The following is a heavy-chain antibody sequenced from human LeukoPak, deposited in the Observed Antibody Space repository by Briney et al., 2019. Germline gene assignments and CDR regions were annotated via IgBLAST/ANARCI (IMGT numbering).Heavy chain of an antibody. Sequence: PGGSLRLSCAASGFTFSSYAMSWVRQAPGKGLEWVSYISTSGSTVYYSDSVKGRFTISRDNARNSLYLQMNSLRAEDTAVYYCTRNRYCSSATCYLVFDSWGPGTVVTVSS. D-gene: IGHD2-2*01. V-gene: IGHV3-48*03. CDR1: GFTFSSYA. CDR2: ISTSGSTV. CDR3: TRNRYCSSATCYLVFDS. J-gene: IGHJ4*02.